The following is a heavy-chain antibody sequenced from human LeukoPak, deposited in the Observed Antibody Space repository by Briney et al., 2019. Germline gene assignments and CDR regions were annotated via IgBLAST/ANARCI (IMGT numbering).Heavy chain of an antibody. V-gene: IGHV1-69*05. J-gene: IGHJ4*02. D-gene: IGHD4-17*01. CDR3: ARDGARSNYGDYVGDY. Sequence: GASVKVSCKVSGGTFSSYAISWVRQAPGQGLEWMGGIIPIFGTANYAQKFQGRVTITTDESTSTAYMELSSLRSEDTAVYYCARDGARSNYGDYVGDYWGQGTLVTVSS. CDR1: GGTFSSYA. CDR2: IIPIFGTA.